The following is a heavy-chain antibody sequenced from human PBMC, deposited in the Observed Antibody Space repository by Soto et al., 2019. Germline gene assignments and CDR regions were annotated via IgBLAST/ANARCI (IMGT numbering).Heavy chain of an antibody. J-gene: IGHJ5*02. V-gene: IGHV1-18*01. CDR1: GYTFTSYG. Sequence: QVQLVQSGAEVKKPGASVKVSCKASGYTFTSYGISWVRQAPGQGLEWMGWISAYNGKTNYAQKHQGRVTMTTDTTTSTASMELRSLRSDDTDVYYCARDGGVQARFDPWGQGALVTVSS. CDR3: ARDGGVQARFDP. D-gene: IGHD2-8*02. CDR2: ISAYNGKT.